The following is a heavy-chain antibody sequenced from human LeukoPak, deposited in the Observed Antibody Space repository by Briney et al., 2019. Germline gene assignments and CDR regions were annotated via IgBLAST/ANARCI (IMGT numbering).Heavy chain of an antibody. CDR2: ISRSSSYI. J-gene: IGHJ5*02. D-gene: IGHD1-26*01. Sequence: GGSVRLSWAASGFTFSSYSMKWVRQAPGKGLEWVSSISRSSSYIYYADSVKGRFTISRDNFKSALFLQMNSLRAEDTAVYYCAKGGHYSCFDPWGQGTLVIVSS. CDR1: GFTFSSYS. CDR3: AKGGHYSCFDP. V-gene: IGHV3-21*04.